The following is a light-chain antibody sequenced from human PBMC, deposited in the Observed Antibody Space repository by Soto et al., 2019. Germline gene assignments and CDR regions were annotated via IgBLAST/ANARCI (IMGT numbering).Light chain of an antibody. J-gene: IGLJ1*01. CDR2: ANS. V-gene: IGLV1-40*01. CDR3: QSYDSSLSGYV. Sequence: QSALTQPPSVSGAPGQRVTISCTGSSSNIGAGYGVHWYQQLPGTAPKLLIYANSIRPSGVPGRFSGSKSGTSASLAITGLQAEDEADYYCQSYDSSLSGYVFGTGTKVTVL. CDR1: SSNIGAGYG.